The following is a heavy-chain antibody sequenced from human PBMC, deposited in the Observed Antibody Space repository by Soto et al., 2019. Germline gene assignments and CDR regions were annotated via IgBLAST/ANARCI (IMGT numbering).Heavy chain of an antibody. CDR3: ARRRTMVRGVIKDWFDP. D-gene: IGHD3-10*01. CDR2: IYYSGST. J-gene: IGHJ5*02. Sequence: SETLSLTCGVSSASLSSSTYYWSWIRPPPGKGLEWIGYIYYSGSTNYNPSLKSRVTISVDTSKNQFSLKLSSVTAADTAVYYCARRRTMVRGVIKDWFDPWGQGTLVTVSS. V-gene: IGHV4-61*01. CDR1: SASLSSSTYY.